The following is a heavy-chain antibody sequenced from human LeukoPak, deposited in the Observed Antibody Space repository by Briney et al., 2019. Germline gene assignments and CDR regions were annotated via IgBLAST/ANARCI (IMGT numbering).Heavy chain of an antibody. CDR1: GFTFSSYE. CDR2: ISSSSSYI. D-gene: IGHD3-3*02. Sequence: GGSLRLSCAASGFTFSSYEMNWVRQAPGKGLEWVSSISSSSSYIYYADSVKGRFTISRDNAKNSLYLQMNSLRAEDTAVYYCARVGISSRTLDYWGQGTLVTVSS. V-gene: IGHV3-21*01. J-gene: IGHJ4*02. CDR3: ARVGISSRTLDY.